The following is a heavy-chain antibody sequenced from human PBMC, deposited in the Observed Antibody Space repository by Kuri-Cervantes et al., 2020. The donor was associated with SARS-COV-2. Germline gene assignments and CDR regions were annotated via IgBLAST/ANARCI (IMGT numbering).Heavy chain of an antibody. CDR1: GFTFSSYA. Sequence: GESLKISCAASGFTFSSYAMHWVRQAPGKGLEWVAVISYDGSNKYYADSVKGRFTISRDNAKNSLYLQMNSLRAEDTAVYYCARAKQQPYPLSYYYMDVWGKGTTVTVSS. CDR2: ISYDGSNK. D-gene: IGHD6-13*01. CDR3: ARAKQQPYPLSYYYMDV. V-gene: IGHV3-30-3*01. J-gene: IGHJ6*03.